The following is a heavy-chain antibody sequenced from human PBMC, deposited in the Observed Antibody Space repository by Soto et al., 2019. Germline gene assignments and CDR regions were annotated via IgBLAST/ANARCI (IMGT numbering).Heavy chain of an antibody. CDR3: ARDTVSITMVRGILLTGYYYGMDV. CDR1: GFTFSSYE. V-gene: IGHV3-48*03. CDR2: ISSSGSTI. J-gene: IGHJ6*02. D-gene: IGHD3-10*01. Sequence: EVQLVESGGGLVQPGGSLRLSCAASGFTFSSYEMNWVRQAPGKGLEWVSYISSSGSTIYYADSVKGRFTISRDNANNSLYLQMNSMRAEDTAVYYCARDTVSITMVRGILLTGYYYGMDVWGQGTTVTVSS.